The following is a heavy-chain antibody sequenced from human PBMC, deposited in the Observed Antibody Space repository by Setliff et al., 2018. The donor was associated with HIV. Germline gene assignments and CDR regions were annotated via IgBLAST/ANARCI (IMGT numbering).Heavy chain of an antibody. D-gene: IGHD2-15*01. CDR1: GDSIGYYY. J-gene: IGHJ3*01. CDR2: IHTSGST. Sequence: HPSETLSLTCTVSGDSIGYYYWSWIRQPAGRGLEWMGRIHTSGSTNYNPSLTSRVTLSVDTSKNQFFLKLTSLSAADTAVYYCARDRIEVVVDGPHDVFDVWGRGATVTVSS. CDR3: ARDRIEVVVDGPHDVFDV. V-gene: IGHV4-4*07.